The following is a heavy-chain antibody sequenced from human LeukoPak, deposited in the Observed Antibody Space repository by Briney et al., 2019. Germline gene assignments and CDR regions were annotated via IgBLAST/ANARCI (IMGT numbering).Heavy chain of an antibody. D-gene: IGHD1/OR15-1a*01. J-gene: IGHJ4*02. CDR1: GLTASPNY. Sequence: GGSLRPSCAASGLTASPNYMTGAGQARGKGREWPSVIYSGNDTNYADSVKDRFTISSDNSKNTLYLQMNNLKGEDTAVYFCARVYTGTTPTQGDSWGQGTLVTVSS. CDR3: ARVYTGTTPTQGDS. V-gene: IGHV3-66*01. CDR2: IYSGNDT.